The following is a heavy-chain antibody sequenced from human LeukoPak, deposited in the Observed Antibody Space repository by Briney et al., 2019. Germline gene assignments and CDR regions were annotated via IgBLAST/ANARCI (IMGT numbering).Heavy chain of an antibody. CDR3: AKVGGVIVAGTTAFDN. CDR2: ISGSGGST. Sequence: PGGSLRLSCAASGFTFSSYAMSWVRQAPGKGLEWVSAISGSGGSTYYADSVKGRFTISRDNSKNMLFLQMNFLRVEDTAIYFCAKVGGVIVAGTTAFDNWGQGTLVIVPS. CDR1: GFTFSSYA. D-gene: IGHD6-19*01. V-gene: IGHV3-23*01. J-gene: IGHJ4*02.